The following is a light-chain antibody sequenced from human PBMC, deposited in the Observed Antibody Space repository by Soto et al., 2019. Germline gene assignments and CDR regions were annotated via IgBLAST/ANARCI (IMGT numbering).Light chain of an antibody. J-gene: IGKJ3*01. CDR1: ESVHRN. CDR2: YAS. V-gene: IGKV3-15*01. Sequence: EMVMTQSLATLSVSPGERVTLSCRASESVHRNLAWYQQKPGQGPSLLIYYASTRATGVPDRFTGSGSGTEFTLTISSLQSEDFAVYHCQHYSNWPPTFGPGTKVEIK. CDR3: QHYSNWPPT.